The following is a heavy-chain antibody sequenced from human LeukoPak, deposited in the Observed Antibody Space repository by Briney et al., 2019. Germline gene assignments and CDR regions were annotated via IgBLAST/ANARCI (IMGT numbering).Heavy chain of an antibody. CDR1: GGSFSGYY. CDR3: ARESAMVSSPNFDY. Sequence: SETLSLTCAVYGGSFSGYYWSWIRQPPGKGLEWIGEINHSGSTNYNPSLKSRVTISVDTSKNQFSLKLSSVTAADTAVYYCARESAMVSSPNFDYWGQGTLVTVSS. CDR2: INHSGST. J-gene: IGHJ4*02. D-gene: IGHD5-18*01. V-gene: IGHV4-34*01.